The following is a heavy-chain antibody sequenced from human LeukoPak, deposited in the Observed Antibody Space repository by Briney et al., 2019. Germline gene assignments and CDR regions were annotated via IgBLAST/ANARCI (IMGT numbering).Heavy chain of an antibody. D-gene: IGHD6-13*01. J-gene: IGHJ6*03. CDR1: GGTFSSYA. CDR3: ARVIAAAGHYYYYMDV. V-gene: IGHV1-69*05. Sequence: AVKVSCKASGGTFSSYAISWVRQAPGQGLEWMGGIIPIFGTANYAQKFQGRVTITTDESTSTAYMELSSLRSEDTAVYYCARVIAAAGHYYYYMDVWGKGTTVTVSS. CDR2: IIPIFGTA.